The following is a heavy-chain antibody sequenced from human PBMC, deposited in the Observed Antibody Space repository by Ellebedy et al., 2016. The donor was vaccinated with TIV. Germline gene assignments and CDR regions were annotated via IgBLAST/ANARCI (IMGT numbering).Heavy chain of an antibody. V-gene: IGHV3-7*01. CDR1: GFSFSSYW. J-gene: IGHJ3*02. Sequence: PGGSLRLSCAASGFSFSSYWMTWVRQAPGKGLEWVANIKQDGSEKYYVDSVTGRFTISRDNAKNSLYLQMNSLRAEDTAVYYCATDGSYGDYLSPTHAFVMWGQGTMVTVSA. CDR2: IKQDGSEK. D-gene: IGHD4-17*01. CDR3: ATDGSYGDYLSPTHAFVM.